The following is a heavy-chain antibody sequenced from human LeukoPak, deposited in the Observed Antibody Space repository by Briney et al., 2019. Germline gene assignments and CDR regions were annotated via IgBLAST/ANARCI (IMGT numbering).Heavy chain of an antibody. D-gene: IGHD3-9*01. V-gene: IGHV3-48*03. CDR3: ARVGHYYDTLTDYYVRNGMDV. Sequence: PGGPLRLSCAASGFTFSTYGMDWVRQAPGKGLEWVSYISSSGSIIYYADSVKGRFTISRDNAKNSLYLQMNSLRAEDTAVYYCARVGHYYDTLTDYYVRNGMDVWGQGTTVTVSS. CDR1: GFTFSTYG. CDR2: ISSSGSII. J-gene: IGHJ6*02.